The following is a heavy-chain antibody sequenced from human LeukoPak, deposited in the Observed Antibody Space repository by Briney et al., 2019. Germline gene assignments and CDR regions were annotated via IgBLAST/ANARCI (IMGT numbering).Heavy chain of an antibody. CDR3: ARERLRLGELSSYFDY. CDR1: GFTFSSYG. Sequence: PGGSLRLSCAASGFTFSSYGMHWVRQAPGKGLEWVAFIRYDGSNKYYADSVKGRFTISRDNSKNTLYLQMNSLRAEDTAVYYCARERLRLGELSSYFDYWGQGTLVTVSS. J-gene: IGHJ4*02. V-gene: IGHV3-30*02. CDR2: IRYDGSNK. D-gene: IGHD3-16*02.